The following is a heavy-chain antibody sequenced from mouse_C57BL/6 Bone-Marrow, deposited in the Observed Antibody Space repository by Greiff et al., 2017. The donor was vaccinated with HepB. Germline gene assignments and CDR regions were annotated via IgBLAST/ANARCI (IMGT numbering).Heavy chain of an antibody. CDR3: ARHGITTVVATPLNFDV. V-gene: IGHV5-6*01. J-gene: IGHJ1*03. CDR2: ISSGGSYT. D-gene: IGHD1-1*01. CDR1: GFTFSSYG. Sequence: EVQGVESGGDLVKPGGSLKLSCAASGFTFSSYGMSWVRQTPDKRLEWVATISSGGSYTYYPDSVKGRFTISRDNAKNTLYLQMSSLKSEDTAMYYCARHGITTVVATPLNFDVWGTGTTVTVSS.